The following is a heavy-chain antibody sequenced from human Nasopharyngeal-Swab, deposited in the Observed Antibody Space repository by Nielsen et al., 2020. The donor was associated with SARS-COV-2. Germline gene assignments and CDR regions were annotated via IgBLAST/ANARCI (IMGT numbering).Heavy chain of an antibody. D-gene: IGHD3-10*01. V-gene: IGHV1-24*01. CDR3: ATEPAMVRGGWFDP. CDR2: FDPEDGET. Sequence: ASVKVSCKVSGYTLTELSMHCVRQAPGKGLEWMGGFDPEDGETIYAQKFQGRVTMTEDTSTDTAYMELSSLRSEDTAVYYCATEPAMVRGGWFDPWGQGTLVTVSS. J-gene: IGHJ5*02. CDR1: GYTLTELS.